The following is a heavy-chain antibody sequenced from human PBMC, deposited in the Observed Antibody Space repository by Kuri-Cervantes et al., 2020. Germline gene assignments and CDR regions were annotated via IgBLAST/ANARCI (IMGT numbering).Heavy chain of an antibody. D-gene: IGHD3-9*01. J-gene: IGHJ6*02. CDR1: GFTFSSYA. CDR3: AREGSYDILTGWDYYYGMDV. Sequence: GESLKISCAASGFTFSSYAMHWVRQAPGKGLGWVAVISYDGSNKYYADSVKGRFTISRDNSKNTLYLQMNSLRAEDTAVYYCAREGSYDILTGWDYYYGMDVWGQGTTVTVSS. CDR2: ISYDGSNK. V-gene: IGHV3-30-3*01.